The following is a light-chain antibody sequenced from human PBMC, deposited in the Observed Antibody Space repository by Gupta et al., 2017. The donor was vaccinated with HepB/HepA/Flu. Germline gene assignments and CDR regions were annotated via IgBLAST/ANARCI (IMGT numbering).Light chain of an antibody. J-gene: IGLJ2*01. CDR3: SSFTISSTVV. Sequence: QSALTQPASVSGSPGQSITIPCTGTSSDVGGYNYVSWYQQHPGKVPKVMIYDVSNRPSGISNRFSGSKSGNTASLTISGLQAEDEADYYCSSFTISSTVVFGGGTKLTVL. CDR1: SSDVGGYNY. V-gene: IGLV2-14*01. CDR2: DVS.